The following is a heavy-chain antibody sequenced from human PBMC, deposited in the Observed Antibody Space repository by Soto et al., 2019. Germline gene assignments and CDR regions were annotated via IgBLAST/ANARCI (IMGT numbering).Heavy chain of an antibody. J-gene: IGHJ3*02. D-gene: IGHD1-26*01. V-gene: IGHV3-72*01. CDR3: TRGYSGIDIYAFDI. CDR2: SGNRANSDTT. Sequence: VQLVESGGGLVQPGGCLRLSCAASGSTFSDHYMDWVRQAPGKGLEWVGRSGNRANSDTTEYGSSVKGRFTISRDDSKNSMYLQMNSLKTEDTAVYYCTRGYSGIDIYAFDIWGQGTLVTVSA. CDR1: GSTFSDHY.